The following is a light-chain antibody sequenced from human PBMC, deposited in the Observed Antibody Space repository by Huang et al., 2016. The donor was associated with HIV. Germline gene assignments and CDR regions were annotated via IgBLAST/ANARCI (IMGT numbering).Light chain of an antibody. CDR1: QSVSSN. CDR3: QQHYYSPYT. CDR2: DAS. Sequence: ETVMTQSPDTLSVSPGERVTLSCRASQSVSSNLAWYQQKPGLPPRLLIYDASTRANGVPVKFSGSGSGTEFTLTISSLQSEDFAVYFCQQHYYSPYTFGQGTRLEIK. J-gene: IGKJ2*01. V-gene: IGKV3-15*01.